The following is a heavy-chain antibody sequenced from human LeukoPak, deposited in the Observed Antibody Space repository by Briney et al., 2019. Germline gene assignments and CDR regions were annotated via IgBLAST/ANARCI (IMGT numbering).Heavy chain of an antibody. D-gene: IGHD3-3*01. V-gene: IGHV3-23*01. CDR1: GFTFSSYA. Sequence: GGSLRLSCAASGFTFSSYAMSWVRQAPGKGLEWVSAISGSGGSTYYADSVKGRFTISRDNSKNTLYLQMNSLRAEDTAVYYCAITTKYYDFPFDYWGQGTLVTVSS. CDR3: AITTKYYDFPFDY. J-gene: IGHJ4*02. CDR2: ISGSGGST.